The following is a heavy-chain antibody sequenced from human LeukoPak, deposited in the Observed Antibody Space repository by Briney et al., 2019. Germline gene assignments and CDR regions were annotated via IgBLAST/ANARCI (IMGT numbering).Heavy chain of an antibody. Sequence: SETLSLTCAVYGGSFRGYYWSWIRQPPGKGLEWIGEINHSGSTNYNPSLKSRVTISVDTSKNQFSLKLSSVTAADTAVYYCAREICRYCSSTSTSWGQGTLVTVSS. J-gene: IGHJ5*02. CDR1: GGSFRGYY. CDR3: AREICRYCSSTSTS. V-gene: IGHV4-34*01. D-gene: IGHD2-2*01. CDR2: INHSGST.